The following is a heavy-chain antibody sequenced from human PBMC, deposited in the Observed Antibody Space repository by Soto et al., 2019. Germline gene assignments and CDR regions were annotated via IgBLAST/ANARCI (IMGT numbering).Heavy chain of an antibody. D-gene: IGHD5-12*01. Sequence: PGGSLKLSCAASGFTFNIYSMDWSRKAQGKGLEWVSYISSSSSTIYYADSVKGRFTISRDNAKNSLYLQMNSLRDEDTAVYYCACDQLEYSGYDLRLYYFDYWGQGTLVTVSS. CDR1: GFTFNIYS. CDR3: ACDQLEYSGYDLRLYYFDY. J-gene: IGHJ4*02. CDR2: ISSSSSTI. V-gene: IGHV3-48*02.